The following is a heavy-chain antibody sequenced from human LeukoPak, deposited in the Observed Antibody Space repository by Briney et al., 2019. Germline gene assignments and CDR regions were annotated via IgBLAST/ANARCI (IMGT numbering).Heavy chain of an antibody. CDR3: AKGDLLLTALGDAFDI. Sequence: PGGSLRLSCAASGFTFSSYAMHWVRQAPGKGLEWVAVISYDGSNKYYADSVKGRFTISRDNSKNTLYLQMNSLRAEDTALYYCAKGDLLLTALGDAFDIWGQGTMVTVSS. J-gene: IGHJ3*02. V-gene: IGHV3-30-3*01. D-gene: IGHD3-10*01. CDR1: GFTFSSYA. CDR2: ISYDGSNK.